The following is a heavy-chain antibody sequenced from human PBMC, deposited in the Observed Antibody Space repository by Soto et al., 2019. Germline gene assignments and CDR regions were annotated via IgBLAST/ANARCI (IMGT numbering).Heavy chain of an antibody. CDR2: ISASSSAI. J-gene: IGHJ6*03. Sequence: GGSLRLSCAASGFTFSSYNMNWVHQAPGKGLEWVSSISASSSAIYYADSVKGRFTISRDNAEETLFLQMDSLRVEDTAVYYCAREDGGYSSSDSNYYYYMGVWGKGTPVTAS. V-gene: IGHV3-21*01. D-gene: IGHD6-6*01. CDR1: GFTFSSYN. CDR3: AREDGGYSSSDSNYYYYMGV.